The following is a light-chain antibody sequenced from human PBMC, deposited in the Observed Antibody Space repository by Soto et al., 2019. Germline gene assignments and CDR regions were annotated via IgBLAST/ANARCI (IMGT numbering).Light chain of an antibody. V-gene: IGKV3-15*01. CDR3: QQYGSSPTWT. Sequence: EIVMTQSPATLSVSPGERATLSCRASQSVSSNLAWYQQKPGQAPRLLIYGASTRATGIPARFSGSGSGTEFTLTISSLQSEDFAVYYCQQYGSSPTWTVGQGTKVDNK. CDR2: GAS. CDR1: QSVSSN. J-gene: IGKJ1*01.